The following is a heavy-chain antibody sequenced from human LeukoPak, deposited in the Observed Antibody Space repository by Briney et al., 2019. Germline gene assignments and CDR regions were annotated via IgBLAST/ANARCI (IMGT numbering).Heavy chain of an antibody. Sequence: GRSLRLSCAASGFTFSSYAMHWVRQAPGKGLDWVANIDHIEREKYYVDSVKGRFTISRDNAKNSLYLQINSLRADDTGVYYCAREFGYRGYIDYWGLGTLVTVSS. V-gene: IGHV3-7*03. D-gene: IGHD5-12*01. J-gene: IGHJ4*03. CDR1: GFTFSSYA. CDR3: AREFGYRGYIDY. CDR2: IDHIEREK.